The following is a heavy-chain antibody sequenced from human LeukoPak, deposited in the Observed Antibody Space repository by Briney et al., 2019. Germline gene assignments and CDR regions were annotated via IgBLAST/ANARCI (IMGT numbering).Heavy chain of an antibody. CDR1: GFTFSSYC. Sequence: GGSLRLSCAASGFTFSSYCMSWVRQAPGKGLEWLAVTSGDEDSTHYADSVRGRFVISTDSSKNSLFLQMNSLRADDTAVYYCTIDLMTGFSSGWHFGYWGQGTLVTVSS. CDR3: TIDLMTGFSSGWHFGY. J-gene: IGHJ4*02. D-gene: IGHD6-19*01. CDR2: TSGDEDST. V-gene: IGHV3-23*01.